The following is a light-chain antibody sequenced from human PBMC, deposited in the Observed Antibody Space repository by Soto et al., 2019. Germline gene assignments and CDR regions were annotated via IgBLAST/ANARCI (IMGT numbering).Light chain of an antibody. CDR3: QQFDSVPCT. CDR1: QDITNY. CDR2: DAS. V-gene: IGKV1-33*01. J-gene: IGKJ2*02. Sequence: IQMTQSPSSLSASVGDRVTITCQASQDITNYLIWYQQKPGKAPKLLIYDASSLGTGVSSRFSGSGSGPHFTLTISSLQPEDIATYYCQQFDSVPCTFGQGTKLEMK.